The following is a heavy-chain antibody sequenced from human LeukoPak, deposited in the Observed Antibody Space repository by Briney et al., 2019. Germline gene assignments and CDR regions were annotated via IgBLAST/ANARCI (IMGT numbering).Heavy chain of an antibody. CDR3: ARDSGSGNNDY. CDR2: ISAGNGNT. J-gene: IGHJ4*02. V-gene: IGHV1-3*01. Sequence: ASVQVSCKASGYTFTSYAIHWVRQAHGQRIEWMGWISAGNGNTKYSQNFQGRVTFISNTSATTAFMELSSLRSEDAAVYYCARDSGSGNNDYWGQGTLVTVSS. D-gene: IGHD1-26*01. CDR1: GYTFTSYA.